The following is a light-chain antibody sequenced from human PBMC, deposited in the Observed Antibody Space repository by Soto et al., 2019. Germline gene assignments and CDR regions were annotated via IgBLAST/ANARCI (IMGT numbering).Light chain of an antibody. Sequence: KMMKHSPAALSVSTGERASLSCRASQSISNSLAWYQQKPGQVPSLLIYGAFTRATGFPARFSGSGSGTEFTLTISSLQSEDFAVYYCQQRRNWPLITFGHGTLLEIK. CDR1: QSISNS. CDR2: GAF. CDR3: QQRRNWPLIT. V-gene: IGKV3-15*01. J-gene: IGKJ5*01.